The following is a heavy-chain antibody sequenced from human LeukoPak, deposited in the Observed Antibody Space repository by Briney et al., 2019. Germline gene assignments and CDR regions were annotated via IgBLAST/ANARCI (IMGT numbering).Heavy chain of an antibody. CDR2: IVVGSGNT. CDR1: GFTFTSSA. J-gene: IGHJ3*02. Sequence: PVKVSCKASGFTFTSSAMQWVRQARGQRLEWIGWIVVGSGNTNYAQKFQERVTITRDMSTSTAYMELSSLRSEDTAVYYCAADPKGFDAFDIWGQGTMVTVSS. CDR3: AADPKGFDAFDI. V-gene: IGHV1-58*02.